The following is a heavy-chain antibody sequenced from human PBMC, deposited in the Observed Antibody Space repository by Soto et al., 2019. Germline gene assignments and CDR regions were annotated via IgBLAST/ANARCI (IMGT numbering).Heavy chain of an antibody. CDR1: GFTFSSYA. D-gene: IGHD2-15*01. CDR2: ISGNGGIT. Sequence: PGGSLRLSCEASGFTFSSYAMSWVRQAPGKGLDWVSVISGNGGITYSADSVKGRFTISRDNSKNTLYLQMNSLRAEDTAVYYCAKGLKDTGGYYYYSMDVWGQGTAVTVSS. J-gene: IGHJ6*02. V-gene: IGHV3-23*01. CDR3: AKGLKDTGGYYYYSMDV.